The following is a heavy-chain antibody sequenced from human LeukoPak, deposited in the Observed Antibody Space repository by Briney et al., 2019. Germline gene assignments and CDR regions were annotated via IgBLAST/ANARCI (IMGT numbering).Heavy chain of an antibody. Sequence: SETLSLTCTVSGGSISSHYWSWIRQPPGKGLEWIGYIHYSGSTNYNPSLKSRVTISVDTSKNQFSLKLSSVTAADTAVYYCARVRGVLYYYYYMDVWGKGTTVTVSS. CDR2: IHYSGST. J-gene: IGHJ6*03. D-gene: IGHD3-10*01. CDR1: GGSISSHY. CDR3: ARVRGVLYYYYYMDV. V-gene: IGHV4-59*11.